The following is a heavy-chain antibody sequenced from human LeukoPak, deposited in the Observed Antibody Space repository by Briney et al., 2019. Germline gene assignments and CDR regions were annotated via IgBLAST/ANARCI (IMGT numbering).Heavy chain of an antibody. CDR3: AGLRFASAEEFGP. D-gene: IGHD6-25*01. CDR2: IYSSGNI. Sequence: SETLSLTCSVSGSSISGHYWSWIRQPPGKGLEWIGYIYSSGNILYNPFLKSRVTLSLDTFNNQISLSLTSVTAADTAVYFCAGLRFASAEEFGPWGQGTLVTVSS. CDR1: GSSISGHY. V-gene: IGHV4-59*08. J-gene: IGHJ5*02.